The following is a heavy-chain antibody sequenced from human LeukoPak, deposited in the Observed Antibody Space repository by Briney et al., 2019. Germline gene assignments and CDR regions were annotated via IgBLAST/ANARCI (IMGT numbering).Heavy chain of an antibody. CDR3: ARGAGGSGYYFSDY. Sequence: PGGSLRLSCAASGFTFSNSGMHWVRQAPGKGLEWVSYISSSSSTIYYADSVKGRFTIPRDNAKNSLYLQMNSLRDEDTAVYYCARGAGGSGYYFSDYWGQGTLVTVSS. CDR1: GFTFSNSG. CDR2: ISSSSSTI. V-gene: IGHV3-48*02. D-gene: IGHD3-22*01. J-gene: IGHJ4*02.